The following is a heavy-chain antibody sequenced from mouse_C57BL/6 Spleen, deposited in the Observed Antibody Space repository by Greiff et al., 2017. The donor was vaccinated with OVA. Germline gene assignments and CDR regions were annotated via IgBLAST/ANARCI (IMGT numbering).Heavy chain of an antibody. J-gene: IGHJ4*01. CDR2: ISSGSSTI. CDR3: ARRDYGSSYDAMDY. D-gene: IGHD1-1*01. V-gene: IGHV5-17*01. Sequence: EVQLQESGGGLVKPGGSLKLSCAASGFTFSDYGMHWVRQAPEKGLEWVAYISSGSSTIYYADTVKGRFTISRDNAKNTLFLQMTSLRSEDTAMYYCARRDYGSSYDAMDYWGQGTSVTVSS. CDR1: GFTFSDYG.